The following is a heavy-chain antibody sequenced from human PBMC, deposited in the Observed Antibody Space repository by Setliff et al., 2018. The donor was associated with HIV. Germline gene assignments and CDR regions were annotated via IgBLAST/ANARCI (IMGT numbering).Heavy chain of an antibody. CDR3: ARDLLGSSSLVDY. D-gene: IGHD6-6*01. J-gene: IGHJ4*02. V-gene: IGHV4-61*08. Sequence: SETLSLTCTVSGGSVSSGGYYWTWIRQHPGRGLEWIGHIHTSGSSSYNPSLKSRVIISLDTSKNQISLKLNSVTAADTAVYYCARDLLGSSSLVDYWGQGTLVTVSS. CDR2: IHTSGSS. CDR1: GGSVSSGGYY.